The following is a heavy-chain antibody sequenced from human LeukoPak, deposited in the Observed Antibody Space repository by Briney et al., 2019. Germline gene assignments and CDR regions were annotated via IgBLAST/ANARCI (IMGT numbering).Heavy chain of an antibody. CDR1: GYTFTSYD. CDR2: IRPMNGDT. Sequence: ASVKVSCKASGYTFTSYDINWVRQAPGQGLEWMGRIRPMNGDTKYAQKFQDRVSITMDTSTTTAYMELRSLTSDDTAVYYCGRGVQSFDPWGQGTLVTVSS. J-gene: IGHJ5*02. CDR3: GRGVQSFDP. V-gene: IGHV1-2*02.